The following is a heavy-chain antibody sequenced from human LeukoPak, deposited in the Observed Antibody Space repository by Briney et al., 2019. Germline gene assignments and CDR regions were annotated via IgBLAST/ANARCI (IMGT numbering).Heavy chain of an antibody. CDR3: AREGVNSSSFED. CDR1: GGSFSGYY. D-gene: IGHD6-13*01. Sequence: SETLSLTCAVYGGSFSGYYWSWIRQPPGKGLEWIGEINHSGSTNYNPSLKSRVTISVDTSKNQSSLKLSSVTAADAAVYYCAREGVNSSSFEDWGQGTLVTVSS. J-gene: IGHJ4*02. CDR2: INHSGST. V-gene: IGHV4-34*01.